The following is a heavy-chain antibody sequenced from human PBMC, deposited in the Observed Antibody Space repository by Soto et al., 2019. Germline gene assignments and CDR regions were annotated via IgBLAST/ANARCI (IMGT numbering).Heavy chain of an antibody. CDR2: ISAKNGNT. CDR1: GYTFSDYG. Sequence: QVQLVQSGAGVKQPGASVKVSCKASGYTFSDYGISWVRQAPGQGLEWMGWISAKNGNTNFAQKFRGRVTMTTDTSTSTVYMELRSLKPDDTAVYYCAREPPETPPDYWGQGTLVTVSS. V-gene: IGHV1-18*01. J-gene: IGHJ4*02. CDR3: AREPPETPPDY.